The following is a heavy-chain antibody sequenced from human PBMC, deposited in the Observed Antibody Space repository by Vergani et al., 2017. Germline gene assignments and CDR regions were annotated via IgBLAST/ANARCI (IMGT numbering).Heavy chain of an antibody. V-gene: IGHV4-39*07. CDR1: GGSISSSSYY. CDR3: ARLGRPGYGDFDY. D-gene: IGHD4-17*01. J-gene: IGHJ4*02. Sequence: QLQLQESGPGLLKPSETLSLTCTVSGGSISSSSYYWGWIRQPPGKGLEWIGSIYYSGSTYYNPSLKSRVTISVDTSKNQLSLKLSSVTAADTAVYYCARLGRPGYGDFDYWGQGTLVTVSS. CDR2: IYYSGST.